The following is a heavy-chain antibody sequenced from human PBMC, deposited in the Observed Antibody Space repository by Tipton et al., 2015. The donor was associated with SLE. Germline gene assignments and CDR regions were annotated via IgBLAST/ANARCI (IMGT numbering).Heavy chain of an antibody. CDR1: GGSFSGYY. Sequence: LRLSCAVYGGSFSGYYWSWIRQHPGKGLEWIGYIYYGGITYYNPSLKSRVTMSVDTSKNQFSLKLSSVTAADTAVYYCASSSSWYVSQLDYWGQGTLVTVSS. CDR2: IYYGGIT. CDR3: ASSSSWYVSQLDY. J-gene: IGHJ4*02. D-gene: IGHD6-13*01. V-gene: IGHV4-30-4*08.